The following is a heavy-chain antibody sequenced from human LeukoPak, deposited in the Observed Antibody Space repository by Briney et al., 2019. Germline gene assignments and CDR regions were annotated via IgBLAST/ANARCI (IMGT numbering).Heavy chain of an antibody. CDR1: GGSISSSSYY. Sequence: PSETLSLTCTVSGGSISSSSYYWGWLRQPPGKGLEWIGSIYYSGSTYYNPSLKSRVTISVDTSKNQFSLKLSSVTAADTAVYYCARLRSSSWEADYWGQGTLVTVSS. CDR2: IYYSGST. D-gene: IGHD6-13*01. V-gene: IGHV4-39*01. J-gene: IGHJ4*02. CDR3: ARLRSSSWEADY.